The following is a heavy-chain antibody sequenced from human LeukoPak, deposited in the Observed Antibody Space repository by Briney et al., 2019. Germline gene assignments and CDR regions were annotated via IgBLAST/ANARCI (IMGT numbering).Heavy chain of an antibody. J-gene: IGHJ5*02. CDR3: ARGITIPNWFDP. V-gene: IGHV1-69*13. Sequence: SVKVSCKASGYTFTSYGISWVRQAPGQGLEWMGGIIPIFGTANYAQKFQGRVTITADESTSTAYMELSSLRSEDTAVYYCARGITIPNWFDPWGQGTLVTVSS. D-gene: IGHD3-10*01. CDR1: GYTFTSYG. CDR2: IIPIFGTA.